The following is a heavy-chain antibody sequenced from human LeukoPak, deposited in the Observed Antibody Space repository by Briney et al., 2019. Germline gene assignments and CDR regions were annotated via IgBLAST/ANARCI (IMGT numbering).Heavy chain of an antibody. Sequence: GGSLRLSCAASGFTFSSYSMNWVRQAPGKGLEWVANIKQDGSEKYYVESVKGRFTISRDNAKNSLYLQMNSLRAEDTAVYYCASYSTSWGWLDPWGQGTLVTVSS. CDR3: ASYSTSWGWLDP. CDR1: GFTFSSYS. V-gene: IGHV3-7*01. CDR2: IKQDGSEK. J-gene: IGHJ5*02. D-gene: IGHD6-13*01.